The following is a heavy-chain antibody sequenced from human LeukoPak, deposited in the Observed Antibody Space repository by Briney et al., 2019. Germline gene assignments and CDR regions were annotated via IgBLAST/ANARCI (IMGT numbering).Heavy chain of an antibody. CDR3: ARGRGDLPWFPPFDY. CDR1: GGSISSGSYY. V-gene: IGHV4-61*02. D-gene: IGHD3-16*01. J-gene: IGHJ4*02. CDR2: IYTSGST. Sequence: TSQTLSLTCTVSGGSISSGSYYWSWIRQPAGKGLEWIGRIYTSGSTNYNPSLKSRVTISVDTSKNQFSLKLSSVTAADTAVYYCARGRGDLPWFPPFDYWGQGTLVTVSS.